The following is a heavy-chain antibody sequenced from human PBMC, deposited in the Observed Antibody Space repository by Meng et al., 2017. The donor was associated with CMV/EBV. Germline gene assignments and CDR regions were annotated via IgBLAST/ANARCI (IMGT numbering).Heavy chain of an antibody. J-gene: IGHJ5*02. Sequence: QASGVTFSSYAISWVRQAPGQGLEWMGGIIPIFGTANYAQKFQGRVTITTDESTSTAYMELSSLRSEDTAVYYCAREWGSSTNWFDPWGQGTLVTVSS. CDR2: IIPIFGTA. CDR1: GVTFSSYA. CDR3: AREWGSSTNWFDP. D-gene: IGHD6-13*01. V-gene: IGHV1-69*05.